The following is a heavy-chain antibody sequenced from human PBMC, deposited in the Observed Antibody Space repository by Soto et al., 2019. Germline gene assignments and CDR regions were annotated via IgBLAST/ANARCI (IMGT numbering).Heavy chain of an antibody. CDR2: INHSGST. D-gene: IGHD6-19*01. V-gene: IGHV4-34*01. J-gene: IGHJ4*02. Sequence: SETLSLTCAVYGWSFCGYYWTWIRQPPGTGLEWIGEINHSGSTNYNPSLKSRVTISVDTSKNTLYLQMNSLRAEDTAVYYCAREMVAVAPRGYWGQGTLVTSPQ. CDR1: GWSFCGYY. CDR3: AREMVAVAPRGY.